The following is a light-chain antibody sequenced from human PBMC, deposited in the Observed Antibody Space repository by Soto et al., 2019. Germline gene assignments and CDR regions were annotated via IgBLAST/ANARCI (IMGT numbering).Light chain of an antibody. V-gene: IGLV2-14*01. Sequence: QSVLTQPASVSGSPGQSITISCTGTSSDVGGYNYVSWYQQHPGEAPKLMIYDVSNRPSGVSNRFSGSKSGNTASLTISGLQAEDEADYYCSSYTSSSTLEVXGTXTKVTVL. CDR1: SSDVGGYNY. J-gene: IGLJ1*01. CDR3: SSYTSSSTLEV. CDR2: DVS.